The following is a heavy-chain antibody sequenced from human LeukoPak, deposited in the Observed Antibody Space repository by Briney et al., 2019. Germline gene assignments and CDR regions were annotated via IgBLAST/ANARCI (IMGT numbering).Heavy chain of an antibody. CDR1: GGTFSSYA. CDR2: IIPIFGTA. CDR3: ARDMSSIAARRDYYYMDV. D-gene: IGHD6-6*01. Sequence: GASVKVSCKASGGTFSSYAISWVRQAPGQGLEWMGRIIPIFGTANYAQKFQGRVTITTDESTSTDYMELSSLRSEDTAVYYCARDMSSIAARRDYYYMDVWGKGPTVTVSS. J-gene: IGHJ6*03. V-gene: IGHV1-69*05.